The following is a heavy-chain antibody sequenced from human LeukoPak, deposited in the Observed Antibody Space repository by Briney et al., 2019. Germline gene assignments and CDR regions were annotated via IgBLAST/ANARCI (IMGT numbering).Heavy chain of an antibody. Sequence: SVKVSCKASGGTFSSYAISWVRQAPGQGLEWMGGIIPIFGTANYAQKFQGRVTITADESTSTAYMELSSLRSEDTAVYYCATEYYCSGGSCYSGRNAFDIWGQGTMVTVSS. D-gene: IGHD2-15*01. CDR2: IIPIFGTA. CDR1: GGTFSSYA. J-gene: IGHJ3*02. V-gene: IGHV1-69*13. CDR3: ATEYYCSGGSCYSGRNAFDI.